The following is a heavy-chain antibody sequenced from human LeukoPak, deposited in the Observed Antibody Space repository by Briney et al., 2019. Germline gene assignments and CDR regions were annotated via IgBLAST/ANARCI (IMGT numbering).Heavy chain of an antibody. Sequence: ASVKVSCKASGYTFTDYYMHWVRLAPGQGLEWMGWINPNSGGTNYAQRFQGRVTMTRDTSISTAYMELSGLRSDDTAVYYCARPLIAAAGSRGVFDYWGQGTLVTVSS. D-gene: IGHD6-13*01. CDR3: ARPLIAAAGSRGVFDY. CDR2: INPNSGGT. V-gene: IGHV1-2*02. J-gene: IGHJ4*02. CDR1: GYTFTDYY.